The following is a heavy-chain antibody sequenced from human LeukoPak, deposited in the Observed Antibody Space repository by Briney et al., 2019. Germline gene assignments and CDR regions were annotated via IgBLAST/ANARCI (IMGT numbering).Heavy chain of an antibody. CDR2: LCSGGTT. CDR3: ARARGYSYGFDY. J-gene: IGHJ4*02. Sequence: PGGSLRLSCAASGLTVRSDYMSWVRQAPGKGLEWVSILCSGGTTYYADSVKGRFTISRDNSKNTLYLQMDSLSAEDTAVYFCARARGYSYGFDYWGQGTLVTVTS. D-gene: IGHD5-18*01. V-gene: IGHV3-66*01. CDR1: GLTVRSDY.